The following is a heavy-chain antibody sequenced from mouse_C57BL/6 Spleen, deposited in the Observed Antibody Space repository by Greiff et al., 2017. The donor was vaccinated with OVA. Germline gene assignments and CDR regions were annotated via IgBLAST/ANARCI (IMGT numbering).Heavy chain of an antibody. CDR1: GYTFTSYG. V-gene: IGHV1-81*01. CDR2: IYPRSGNT. Sequence: VKLLESGAELARPGASVKLSCKASGYTFTSYGISWVKQRTGQGLEWIGEIYPRSGNTYYNEKFKGKATLTADKSSSTAYMELRSLTSEDSAVYFCASLTNAMDYWGQGTSVTVSS. CDR3: ASLTNAMDY. D-gene: IGHD1-1*01. J-gene: IGHJ4*01.